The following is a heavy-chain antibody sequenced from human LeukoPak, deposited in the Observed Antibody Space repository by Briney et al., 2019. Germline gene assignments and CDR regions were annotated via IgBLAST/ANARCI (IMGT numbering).Heavy chain of an antibody. Sequence: GGSLRLSCAASGFTFSSYAMSWVRQAPGEGLEWVSSISSSSSYIYYADSVKGRFTISRDNAKNSLYLQMNSLRAEDTAVYYCARELVAVAGDAFDIWGQGTMVTVSS. CDR1: GFTFSSYA. CDR2: ISSSSSYI. J-gene: IGHJ3*02. D-gene: IGHD6-19*01. CDR3: ARELVAVAGDAFDI. V-gene: IGHV3-21*01.